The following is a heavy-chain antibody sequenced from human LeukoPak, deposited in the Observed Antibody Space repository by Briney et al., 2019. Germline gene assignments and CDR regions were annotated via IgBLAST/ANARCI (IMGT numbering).Heavy chain of an antibody. CDR1: GFTVSSNY. D-gene: IGHD6-13*01. Sequence: GGSLRLSCAASGFTVSSNYMSWVRQAPGKGLEWVSVIYSGGSTYYADSVKGRFTISRDNSKNTLYLQMNSLRAEDTAVYYCARGKHTAAIPDDWGQGTLVTVSS. J-gene: IGHJ4*02. CDR2: IYSGGST. CDR3: ARGKHTAAIPDD. V-gene: IGHV3-66*01.